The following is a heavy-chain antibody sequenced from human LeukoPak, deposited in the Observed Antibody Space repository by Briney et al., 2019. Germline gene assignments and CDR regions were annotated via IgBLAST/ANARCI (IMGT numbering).Heavy chain of an antibody. Sequence: PSETLSLTCTVSGGSISSYYWSWIRQPAGKGLEWIGRIYTSGSTNYNPSLKSRVTMSVDTSKNQFSLKLSSVTAVDTAVYYCARDVDDYGDYGGYFDYWGQGTLVTVSS. V-gene: IGHV4-4*07. D-gene: IGHD4-17*01. CDR3: ARDVDDYGDYGGYFDY. CDR2: IYTSGST. CDR1: GGSISSYY. J-gene: IGHJ4*02.